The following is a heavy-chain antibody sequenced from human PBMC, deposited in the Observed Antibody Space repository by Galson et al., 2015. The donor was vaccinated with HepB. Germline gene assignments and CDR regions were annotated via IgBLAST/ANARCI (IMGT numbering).Heavy chain of an antibody. Sequence: SVKVSCKASGYTSISYSIVWVRQAPGQGLEWMGGIIPIFGTTNYAQKFQGRLTITADEFTTTVYMELSSLRSEDTAVYYCARTLGYCSGGSCPLSWFDPWGQGTLVTVSS. CDR1: GYTSISYS. J-gene: IGHJ5*02. D-gene: IGHD2-15*01. CDR2: IIPIFGTT. V-gene: IGHV1-69*13. CDR3: ARTLGYCSGGSCPLSWFDP.